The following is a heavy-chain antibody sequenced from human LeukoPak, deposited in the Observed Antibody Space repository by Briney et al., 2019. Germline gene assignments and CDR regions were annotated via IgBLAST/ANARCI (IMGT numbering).Heavy chain of an antibody. V-gene: IGHV1-24*01. D-gene: IGHD1-14*01. CDR1: GYTLSDLS. CDR3: ATAFAGNLVDD. J-gene: IGHJ4*02. CDR2: FALEDGEK. Sequence: WASVKVSCKVSGYTLSDLSMHWVRQAPGKGLEWMGSFALEDGEKVYAQKFQGRVTMTEDTSTGTAYMELSSLRSEDTAVYYCATAFAGNLVDDWGQGTLVTVSS.